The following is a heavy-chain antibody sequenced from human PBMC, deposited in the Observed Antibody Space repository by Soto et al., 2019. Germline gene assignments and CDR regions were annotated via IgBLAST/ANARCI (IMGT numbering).Heavy chain of an antibody. CDR2: IYPGDSDT. CDR3: AIVATINYYYYGMDV. J-gene: IGHJ6*02. CDR1: GYSFTSYW. Sequence: GESLKISCKGSGYSFTSYWIGWVRQMPGKGLEWMGIIYPGDSDTRYSPSFQGQVTISADKSISTAYLQWSSLKASDTAMYYCAIVATINYYYYGMDVWGQGTTVTVSS. D-gene: IGHD5-12*01. V-gene: IGHV5-51*01.